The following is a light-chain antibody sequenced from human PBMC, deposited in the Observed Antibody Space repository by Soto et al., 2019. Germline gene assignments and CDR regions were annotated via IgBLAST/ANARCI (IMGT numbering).Light chain of an antibody. J-gene: IGLJ1*01. CDR3: TSYTSSRPQV. V-gene: IGLV2-14*01. CDR1: SSDVGGYNY. CDR2: EVS. Sequence: QSVLAQPASVSGSPGQSITISCTGTSSDVGGYNYVSWYQQHPGKAPKLMIYEVSNRPSGVSNRFSGSKSGNTASLTISGLQAEDDAEYYSTSYTSSRPQVFGPGNNVP.